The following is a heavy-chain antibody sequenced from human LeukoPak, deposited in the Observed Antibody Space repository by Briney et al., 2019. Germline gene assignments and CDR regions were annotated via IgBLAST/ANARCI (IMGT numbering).Heavy chain of an antibody. CDR2: FSSGGSA. CDR1: GGFISSSSYY. J-gene: IGHJ4*02. V-gene: IGHV4-39*07. Sequence: SETLSLTCIVPGGFISSSSYYWAWIRQSPGKGLEWIGTFSSGGSAYYNPSLTSRVSISKDTSDNQFSLRLYSVTAADTAVYYCAREQTGAMYDVWGQGTQVTVSS. D-gene: IGHD1-7*01. CDR3: AREQTGAMYDV.